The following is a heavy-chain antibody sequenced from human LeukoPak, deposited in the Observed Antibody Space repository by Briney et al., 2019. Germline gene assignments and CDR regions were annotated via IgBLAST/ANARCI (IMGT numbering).Heavy chain of an antibody. Sequence: GGSLRLSCAASGFTFRTYSMNWVRQTPEKGLEWVSSISSSSSYIYYADSVKGRFTISRDNAKTSLYLQMDSLRAEDTAVYYCARDAGSGSFSTTIDYWGQGALVTVSS. CDR1: GFTFRTYS. D-gene: IGHD1-26*01. J-gene: IGHJ4*02. CDR2: ISSSSSYI. V-gene: IGHV3-21*01. CDR3: ARDAGSGSFSTTIDY.